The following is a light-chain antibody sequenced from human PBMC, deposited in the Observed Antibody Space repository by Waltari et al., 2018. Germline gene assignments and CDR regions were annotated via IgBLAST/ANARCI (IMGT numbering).Light chain of an antibody. CDR3: SSYTRVSASVV. V-gene: IGLV2-14*03. CDR2: DVS. J-gene: IGLJ3*02. Sequence: QSALTQPASVSGSPGQSITISCTGTRSDIGPSNYAPGYHQHPGRAPNLIIYDVSKRPSGVSIRFSGSKSDNTASLTISGLQAEDEADYYCSSYTRVSASVVFGGGTKLTVL. CDR1: RSDIGPSNY.